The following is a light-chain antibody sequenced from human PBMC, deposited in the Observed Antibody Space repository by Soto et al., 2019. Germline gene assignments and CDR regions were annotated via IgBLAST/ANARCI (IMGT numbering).Light chain of an antibody. CDR2: GAS. CDR1: QSVSSN. CDR3: QQYNRA. J-gene: IGKJ1*01. Sequence: EIVMTQSPATLSVSPGERATLSCRASQSVSSNLAWYQQKPGQAPRLLIYGASTSATGIPARFSGSGSGTEFTLTICSLQSEDFAVYYCQQYNRAFGQGTKV. V-gene: IGKV3-15*01.